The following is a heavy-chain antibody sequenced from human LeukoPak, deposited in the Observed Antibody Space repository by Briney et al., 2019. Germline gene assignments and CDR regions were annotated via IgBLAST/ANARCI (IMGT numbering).Heavy chain of an antibody. J-gene: IGHJ4*02. CDR3: ATLADYYDSSGYYNWYFDY. V-gene: IGHV1-24*01. Sequence: ASVKVSCKVSGYTLTELFMHWVRQAPGKGLEWMGGFDPEDGETIYAQKFQGRVTMTEDTSTDTAYMELSSLRSEDTAVYYCATLADYYDSSGYYNWYFDYWGQGTLVTVSS. CDR2: FDPEDGET. D-gene: IGHD3-22*01. CDR1: GYTLTELF.